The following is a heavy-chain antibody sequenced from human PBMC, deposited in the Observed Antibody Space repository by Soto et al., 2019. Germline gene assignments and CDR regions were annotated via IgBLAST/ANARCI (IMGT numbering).Heavy chain of an antibody. D-gene: IGHD5-18*01. CDR2: IYYSGST. Sequence: SESLSLTCTVSGGSISSYYWSWIRQPPGKGLEWIGYIYYSGSTNYNPSLKSRVTISVDTSKNQFSLKLSSVTAADTAVYYCARSGGYSYGYTPRFDYWGQGTLVTVSS. J-gene: IGHJ4*02. V-gene: IGHV4-59*01. CDR3: ARSGGYSYGYTPRFDY. CDR1: GGSISSYY.